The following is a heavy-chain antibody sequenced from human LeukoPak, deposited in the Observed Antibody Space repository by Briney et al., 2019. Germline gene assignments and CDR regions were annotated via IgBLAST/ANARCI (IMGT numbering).Heavy chain of an antibody. CDR1: GYTLTELS. J-gene: IGHJ4*02. CDR3: ATVWDDSSGYYLDY. V-gene: IGHV1-24*01. Sequence: GASVKVSCKVSGYTLTELSMHWVRQAPGKGLGLMGGFDPEDGETIYAQKFQGRVTMTEDNSTDTDYMELSSVRSEDTAVYYCATVWDDSSGYYLDYWGQGTLVTVSS. D-gene: IGHD3-22*01. CDR2: FDPEDGET.